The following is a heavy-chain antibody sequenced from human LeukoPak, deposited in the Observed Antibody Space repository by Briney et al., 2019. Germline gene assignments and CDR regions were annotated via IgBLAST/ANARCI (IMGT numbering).Heavy chain of an antibody. V-gene: IGHV3-33*01. J-gene: IGHJ4*02. CDR2: IWYDGSNK. CDR3: ARDEGQTTVVYFDY. Sequence: GRSLRLSCAASGFTFSSYGMHWVRQAPGKGPEWVAVIWYDGSNKYYADSVKGRFTISRDNSKNTLYLQMNSLRAEDTAVYYCARDEGQTTVVYFDYWGQGTLVTVSS. CDR1: GFTFSSYG. D-gene: IGHD4-23*01.